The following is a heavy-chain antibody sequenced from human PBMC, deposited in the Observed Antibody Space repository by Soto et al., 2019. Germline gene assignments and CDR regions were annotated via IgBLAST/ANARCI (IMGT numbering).Heavy chain of an antibody. J-gene: IGHJ4*02. CDR2: ISGSGGST. V-gene: IGHV3-23*01. D-gene: IGHD3-10*01. CDR1: GFTFSSYA. Sequence: EVQLLESGGGLVQPGGSLRLSCAASGFTFSSYAMSWIRQAPGKGLEWVSAISGSGGSTYYADSVKGRFTISRDNSKNTLYLQMNSLRAEDTAVYYCVATGAYYFDYWGQGTLVTVSS. CDR3: VATGAYYFDY.